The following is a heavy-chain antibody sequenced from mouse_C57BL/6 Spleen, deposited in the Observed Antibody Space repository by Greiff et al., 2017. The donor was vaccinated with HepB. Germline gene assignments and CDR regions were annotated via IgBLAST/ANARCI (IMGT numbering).Heavy chain of an antibody. D-gene: IGHD2-2*01. Sequence: QVQLKESGAELVKPGASVKMSCKASGYTFTTYPIEWMKQNHGKSLEWIGNFHPYNDDTKYNEKFKGKATLTVEKSSSTVYLELSRLTSDDSAVYYCARGGYGYDVWYFDVWGTGTTVTVSS. CDR1: GYTFTTYP. J-gene: IGHJ1*03. CDR2: FHPYNDDT. CDR3: ARGGYGYDVWYFDV. V-gene: IGHV1-47*01.